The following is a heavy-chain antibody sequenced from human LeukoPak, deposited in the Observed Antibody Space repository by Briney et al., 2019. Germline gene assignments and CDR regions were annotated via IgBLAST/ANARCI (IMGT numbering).Heavy chain of an antibody. D-gene: IGHD3-22*01. Sequence: GGTLRLSCAASGFTFSSYGMSWVRQAPGKGLVWVSRINSDGSSTSYADSVKGRFTISRDNAKNTLYLQMNSLRAEDTAVYYCAREGHDSSGYYYDYWGQGTLVTVSS. J-gene: IGHJ4*02. CDR2: INSDGSST. CDR1: GFTFSSYG. CDR3: AREGHDSSGYYYDY. V-gene: IGHV3-74*01.